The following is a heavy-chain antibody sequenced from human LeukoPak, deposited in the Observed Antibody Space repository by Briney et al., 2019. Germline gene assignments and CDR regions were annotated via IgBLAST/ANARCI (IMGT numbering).Heavy chain of an antibody. D-gene: IGHD1-26*01. CDR2: ISGSGGST. J-gene: IGHJ3*02. CDR3: TRASYSGTYLRGVDAFDI. V-gene: IGHV3-23*01. CDR1: GFTFSSYA. Sequence: PGGSLRLSCAASGFTFSSYAMSWVRQAPGKGLEWVSAISGSGGSTYYADSVKGRFTISRDNSKNTLYLQMNSLRAEDTAVYYCTRASYSGTYLRGVDAFDIWGQGTMVTVSS.